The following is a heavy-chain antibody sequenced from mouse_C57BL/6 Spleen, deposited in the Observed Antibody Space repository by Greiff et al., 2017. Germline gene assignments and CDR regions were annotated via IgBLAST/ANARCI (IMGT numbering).Heavy chain of an antibody. D-gene: IGHD1-1*01. CDR2: IDPSDSYT. CDR3: AAVYYYARDYFDY. Sequence: VQLQQPGAELVMPGASVKLSCKASGYTFNSYWMHWVKQRPGQGLEWIGEIDPSDSYTNYNQKFKGKSTLTVDKSSSTAYMQLSSLTSEGSAVYYCAAVYYYARDYFDYWGQGTTLTVSS. V-gene: IGHV1-69*01. J-gene: IGHJ2*01. CDR1: GYTFNSYW.